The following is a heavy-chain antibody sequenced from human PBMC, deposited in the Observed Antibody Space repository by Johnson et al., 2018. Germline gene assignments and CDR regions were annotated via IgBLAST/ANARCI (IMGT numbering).Heavy chain of an antibody. J-gene: IGHJ1*01. Sequence: QVQLVQSGGGVVQPGRSLRLSCAASGFTFSSYGMHWVRQAPGKGLEWVAVIWYDGSNKYYADSVKGRFTISRDNSENTLYLQMNSLRAEDTAVYYWAREVGGTLAEYFQHWGQGTLVTVSS. V-gene: IGHV3-33*01. CDR1: GFTFSSYG. D-gene: IGHD1-26*01. CDR2: IWYDGSNK. CDR3: AREVGGTLAEYFQH.